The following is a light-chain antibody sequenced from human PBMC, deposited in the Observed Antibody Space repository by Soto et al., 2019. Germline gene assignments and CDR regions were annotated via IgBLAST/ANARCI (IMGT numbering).Light chain of an antibody. J-gene: IGLJ2*01. CDR2: QDS. CDR1: KLGDKY. Sequence: SYELTQPPSVSVSPGQTASITCSGDKLGDKYACWFQQKPGQSPVLVIYQDSKRPSGIPERFSGSNSGNTATLTISGTQGMDEADYYCQTWDSSTGVFGGGTKVTVL. V-gene: IGLV3-1*01. CDR3: QTWDSSTGV.